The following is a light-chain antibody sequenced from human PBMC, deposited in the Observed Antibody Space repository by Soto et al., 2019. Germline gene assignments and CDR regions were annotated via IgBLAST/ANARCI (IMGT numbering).Light chain of an antibody. V-gene: IGLV2-14*01. J-gene: IGLJ3*02. CDR2: EVS. Sequence: QSALTQPASVSGSPGQSITISFTGTSSDIGGYKYVSWYQQHPGKAPKLIIFEVSNRPSGVSDRFSGSNSGNTASLTISGLQAEDEADYYCTSYSRYSVLVFGGGTKVTVL. CDR3: TSYSRYSVLV. CDR1: SSDIGGYKY.